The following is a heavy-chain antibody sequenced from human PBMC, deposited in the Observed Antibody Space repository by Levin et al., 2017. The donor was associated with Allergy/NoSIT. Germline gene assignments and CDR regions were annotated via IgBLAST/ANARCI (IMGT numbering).Heavy chain of an antibody. CDR3: ARVPSLAAAYWYFDR. CDR1: GGSVSSGSYY. D-gene: IGHD6-13*01. CDR2: IYYSGST. Sequence: SQTLSLTCTVSGGSVSSGSYYWSWIRQPPGKGLEWIGYIYYSGSTNYNPSLKSRVTISVDTSKNQFSLKLSSVTAADTAVYYCARVPSLAAAYWYFDRWGRGTLVTVSS. J-gene: IGHJ2*01. V-gene: IGHV4-61*01.